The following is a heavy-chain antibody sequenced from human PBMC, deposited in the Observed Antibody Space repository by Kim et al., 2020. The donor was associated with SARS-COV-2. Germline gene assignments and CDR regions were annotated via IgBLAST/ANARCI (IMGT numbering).Heavy chain of an antibody. V-gene: IGHV4-34*01. CDR2: INHSGST. CDR3: ARGPGYSSSWYGARNWFDP. CDR1: GGSFSGYY. J-gene: IGHJ5*02. Sequence: SETLSLTCAVYGGSFSGYYWSWNRQPPGKGLEWIGEINHSGSTNYNPTLKSRVTISVDTSKNQFSLKLSSVTAADTAVYYCARGPGYSSSWYGARNWFDP. D-gene: IGHD6-13*01.